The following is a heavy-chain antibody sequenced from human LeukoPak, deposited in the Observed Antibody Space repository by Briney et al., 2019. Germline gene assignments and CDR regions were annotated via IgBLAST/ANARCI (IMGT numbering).Heavy chain of an antibody. CDR2: INSDGSST. CDR3: ARENGYSYGDDFDY. Sequence: GGSLRLSCAASGFTFSSYWMHWVRQAPGKGLVWVSRINSDGSSTSYADSAKGRFTISRDNAKNTLYLQMNSLRAEDTAVYYCARENGYSYGDDFDYWGQGTLVTVSS. V-gene: IGHV3-74*01. CDR1: GFTFSSYW. J-gene: IGHJ4*02. D-gene: IGHD5-18*01.